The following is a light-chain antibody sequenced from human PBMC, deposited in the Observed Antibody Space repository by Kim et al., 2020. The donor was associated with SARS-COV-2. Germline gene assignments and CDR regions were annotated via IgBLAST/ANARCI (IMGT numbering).Light chain of an antibody. CDR2: EDS. V-gene: IGLV3-1*01. CDR3: QAWDSTTVI. Sequence: SYELTQPPSASVSPGQTAYITCSGDKLGDKYACWYQQRPGQSPVLVIHEDSQRPSGIPERFSGSKSGDTATLTIGGAQAMDEADYYCQAWDSTTVIFGGGTQLTVL. CDR1: KLGDKY. J-gene: IGLJ2*01.